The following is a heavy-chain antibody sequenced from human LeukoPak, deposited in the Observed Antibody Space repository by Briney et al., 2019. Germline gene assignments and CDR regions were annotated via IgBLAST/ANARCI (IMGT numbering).Heavy chain of an antibody. CDR2: IYYSGST. CDR3: ARDPGDAFDI. CDR1: GVSISSGDYY. Sequence: PSETLSLTCTVSGVSISSGDYYRSWIRQPPGKGLEWIGYIYYSGSTYYNPSLKSRITISVDTSKNQFSLKLSSVTAADTAMYYCARDPGDAFDIWGQGTMVTVSS. V-gene: IGHV4-30-4*08. J-gene: IGHJ3*02.